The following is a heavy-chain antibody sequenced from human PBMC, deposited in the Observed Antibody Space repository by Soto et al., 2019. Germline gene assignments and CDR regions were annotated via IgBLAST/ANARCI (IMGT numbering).Heavy chain of an antibody. CDR1: GGSVSSGVYY. J-gene: IGHJ4*02. D-gene: IGHD1-26*01. V-gene: IGHV4-61*08. Sequence: PSETLSLTCSVSGGSVSSGVYYWSWIRQPPGKGLELIGYISNSGSTNYNPSLTSTAYMELSSLRSEDTAVYYCATISGSYRRPHDYWGQGTLVTVSS. CDR3: DY. CDR2: ISNSGST.